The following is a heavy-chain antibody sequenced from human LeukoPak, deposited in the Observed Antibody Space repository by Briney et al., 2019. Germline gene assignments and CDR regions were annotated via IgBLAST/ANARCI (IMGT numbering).Heavy chain of an antibody. J-gene: IGHJ4*02. CDR3: ARDHCSGGSCYDFVDY. V-gene: IGHV1-2*06. CDR1: GYTFTGYY. D-gene: IGHD2-15*01. CDR2: INPNSGGT. Sequence: ASVKVSCKASGYTFTGYYMHWVRQAPGQGLEWMGRINPNSGGTNYAQKFQGRVTMTRDTSIGTAYMELSRLRSDETAVYYCARDHCSGGSCYDFVDYWGQGTLVTVSS.